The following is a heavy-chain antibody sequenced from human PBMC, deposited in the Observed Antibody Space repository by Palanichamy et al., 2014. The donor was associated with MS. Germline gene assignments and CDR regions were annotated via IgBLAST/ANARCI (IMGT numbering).Heavy chain of an antibody. J-gene: IGHJ6*03. D-gene: IGHD2-8*02. CDR2: IAVRGET. Sequence: VHGLEWVSVIAVRGETHYPDSVKGRFTISRDGAKNSVYLQMNSLRADDTGVYYCAREYCNGGACLGWFHIEVWGKGTTVTVSS. CDR3: AREYCNGGACLGWFHIEV. V-gene: IGHV3-13*04.